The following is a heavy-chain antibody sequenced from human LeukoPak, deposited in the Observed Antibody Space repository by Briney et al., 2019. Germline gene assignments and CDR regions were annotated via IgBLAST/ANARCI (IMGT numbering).Heavy chain of an antibody. CDR1: EFTFSSYT. CDR3: ARSRHGGQGPYYSDH. D-gene: IGHD2-15*01. J-gene: IGHJ4*02. Sequence: GGSLRLSCAASEFTFSSYTMNWVRQAPGKGLEWVSSISSTSTYIYYADAVKGRFTISRDNAKNSLYLQMSRLRAEDTALYYCARSRHGGQGPYYSDHWGQGTLVTVS. CDR2: ISSTSTYI. V-gene: IGHV3-21*01.